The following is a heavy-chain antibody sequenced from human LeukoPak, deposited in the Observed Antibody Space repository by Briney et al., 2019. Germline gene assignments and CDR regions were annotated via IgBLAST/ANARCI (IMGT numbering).Heavy chain of an antibody. D-gene: IGHD3-22*01. CDR3: ARAGPDDGVGYYGSFDY. V-gene: IGHV3-23*01. J-gene: IGHJ4*02. CDR2: VSGSGYST. CDR1: GFTFSSYA. Sequence: GGSLRLSCAASGFTFSSYAMSWVRQAPGKGLEWVSVVSGSGYSTYYAESVKGRFTISKDNSKNTLFLQMNSLRAEDTAVYYCARAGPDDGVGYYGSFDYWGQGTLVTVSS.